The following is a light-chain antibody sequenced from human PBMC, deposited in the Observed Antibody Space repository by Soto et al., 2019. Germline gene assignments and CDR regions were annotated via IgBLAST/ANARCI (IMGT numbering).Light chain of an antibody. Sequence: DIQMTQSPSTLSASVGDRVTITCRASESITNRLAWYQQKPGKAPKVMIYAATNLEYGVPSRFSGSGFGTEFILTISSLQPDDFATYCCQHYGGMWTFGKGTKVE. J-gene: IGKJ1*01. CDR2: AAT. CDR1: ESITNR. CDR3: QHYGGMWT. V-gene: IGKV1-5*01.